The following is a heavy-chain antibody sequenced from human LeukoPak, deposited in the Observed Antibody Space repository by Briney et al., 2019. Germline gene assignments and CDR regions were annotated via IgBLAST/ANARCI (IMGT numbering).Heavy chain of an antibody. D-gene: IGHD6-13*01. J-gene: IGHJ3*02. Sequence: GGSLRLSCAASGFTFSDYWMHWVRQAPGKGLVWVAIISYDGSNKYYADSVKGRFTISRDNSKNTLYLQMNSLRAEDTAVYYCARWGPLEYSSSWYRAFDIWGQGTMVTVSS. CDR3: ARWGPLEYSSSWYRAFDI. CDR1: GFTFSDYW. CDR2: ISYDGSNK. V-gene: IGHV3-30*03.